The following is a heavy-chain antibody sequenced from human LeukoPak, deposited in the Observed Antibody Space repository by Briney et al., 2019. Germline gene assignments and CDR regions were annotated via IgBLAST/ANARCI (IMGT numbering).Heavy chain of an antibody. V-gene: IGHV3-7*01. Sequence: AGGSLRLSCAASGFTFSSYWMSWVRQAPGKGLEWVANIKQDGSEKYYVDSVKGRFTISRDNAKNSLYLQMNSLRAEDTAVYYCARLPPHDGYYMDVWGKGTTVTVSS. CDR2: IKQDGSEK. J-gene: IGHJ6*03. D-gene: IGHD3-16*01. CDR1: GFTFSSYW. CDR3: ARLPPHDGYYMDV.